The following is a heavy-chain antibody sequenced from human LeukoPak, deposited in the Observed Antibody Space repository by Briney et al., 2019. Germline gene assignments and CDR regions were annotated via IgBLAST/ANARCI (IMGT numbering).Heavy chain of an antibody. V-gene: IGHV3-74*01. CDR2: IHGDGSGT. D-gene: IGHD2-15*01. CDR3: ARGSLGYCGGGSCYRSDY. J-gene: IGHJ4*02. CDR1: GFAFSRHW. Sequence: GGSLRLSCAASGFAFSRHWLHWVRQAPGKGLVWVSRIHGDGSGTTYADSVKGRFTISRDNAKNTLYLQMNSLTAEDAAVYYCARGSLGYCGGGSCYRSDYWGQGTLVTVSS.